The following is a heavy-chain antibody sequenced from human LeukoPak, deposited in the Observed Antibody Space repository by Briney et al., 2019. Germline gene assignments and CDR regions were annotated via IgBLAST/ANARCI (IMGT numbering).Heavy chain of an antibody. J-gene: IGHJ4*02. CDR2: ISHNGSDQ. Sequence: GGSLRLSCAASGFTFSSYGMHWVRQAPGKGLEWVTLISHNGSDQKYADSVKGRFTISRDNSKNTLFLQMNSLSAEDTAIYYCASTRQWPDTAPFDYWGQGALVTVSS. CDR3: ASTRQWPDTAPFDY. V-gene: IGHV3-33*05. CDR1: GFTFSSYG. D-gene: IGHD6-19*01.